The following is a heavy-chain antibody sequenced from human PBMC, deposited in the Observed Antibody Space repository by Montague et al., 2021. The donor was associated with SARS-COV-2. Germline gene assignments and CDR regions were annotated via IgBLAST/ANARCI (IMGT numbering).Heavy chain of an antibody. V-gene: IGHV4-39*01. J-gene: IGHJ4*02. CDR3: ARAFIAAAGTTSFDY. CDR2: IYYSGST. CDR1: GGSISSSSYF. D-gene: IGHD6-13*01. Sequence: SETLSLTCTVSGGSISSSSYFWGWIRQPPGKGLEWIGSIYYSGSTYYNPSLKSRVTISVDTSKNQFSLKLSSVTAADTAVYYCARAFIAAAGTTSFDYWGQGTL.